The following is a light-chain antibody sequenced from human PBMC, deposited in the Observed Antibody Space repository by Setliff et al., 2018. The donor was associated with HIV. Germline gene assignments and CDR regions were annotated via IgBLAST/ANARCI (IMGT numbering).Light chain of an antibody. CDR1: QSVSSY. J-gene: IGKJ1*01. CDR2: DAS. V-gene: IGKV3-11*01. Sequence: EIVLTQSPATLSLSPGERATLSCRASQSVSSYLAWYQQKPGQAPRFLIYDASNRATGIPARFSGSGSGTDFSLTISSLEPEDFAVYYCQQRSNWPGTFGQGTKVDIK. CDR3: QQRSNWPGT.